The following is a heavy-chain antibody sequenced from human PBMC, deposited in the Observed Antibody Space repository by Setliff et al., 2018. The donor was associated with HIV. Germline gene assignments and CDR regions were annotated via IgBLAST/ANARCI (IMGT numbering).Heavy chain of an antibody. Sequence: GLEWIGCIDYGGTTNYNPSLETRVTISIDTSKKQFSLKLSSVTAADTAVYFCAREDNYYYDSIGYSFFDYWGQGTLVTVSS. D-gene: IGHD3-22*01. J-gene: IGHJ4*02. CDR2: IDYGGTT. CDR3: AREDNYYYDSIGYSFFDY. V-gene: IGHV4-59*01.